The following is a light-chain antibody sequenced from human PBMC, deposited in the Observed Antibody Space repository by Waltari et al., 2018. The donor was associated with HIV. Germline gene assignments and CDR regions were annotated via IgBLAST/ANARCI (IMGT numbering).Light chain of an antibody. J-gene: IGKJ1*01. Sequence: EIELTQSPGTLSLSPGERATLSCRVSQSVSSSYLAWYQQKPGQAPRLLISGASSRATGIPDRFSGSGSGTDFTLTISRLEPEDFALYFCQQYAYSPWTFGQGTKVEIK. V-gene: IGKV3-20*01. CDR2: GAS. CDR3: QQYAYSPWT. CDR1: QSVSSSY.